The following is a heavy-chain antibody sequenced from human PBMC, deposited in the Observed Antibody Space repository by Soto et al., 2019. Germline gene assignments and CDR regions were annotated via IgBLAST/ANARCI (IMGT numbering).Heavy chain of an antibody. CDR2: ISSTTNYI. V-gene: IGHV3-21*06. J-gene: IGHJ4*02. CDR1: GFTFTRYS. CDR3: ARESEDLTSNFDY. Sequence: GGALRLSCSASGFTFTRYSMNWVRQAPGKGLEWVSSISSTTNYIYYGDSMKGRFTISRDNAKNSLYLEMNSLRAEDTAVYYCARESEDLTSNFDYWGQGTLVTVSS.